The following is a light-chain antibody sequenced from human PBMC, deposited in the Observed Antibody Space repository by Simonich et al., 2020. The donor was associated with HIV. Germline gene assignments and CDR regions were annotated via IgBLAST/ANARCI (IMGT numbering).Light chain of an antibody. J-gene: IGKJ4*01. CDR3: MQPLQTVT. V-gene: IGKV2-28*01. CDR1: QSLLHSRGCNY. Sequence: DIVMTQSPLSLPVTPGEPASIPCRSTQSLLHSRGCNYLHWYLQKPGQSPQLLLYLGSTRASGVPDRFSGCGSGTDFTLKINRVEAEDVGIYYCMQPLQTVTFGGGTKVEIK. CDR2: LGS.